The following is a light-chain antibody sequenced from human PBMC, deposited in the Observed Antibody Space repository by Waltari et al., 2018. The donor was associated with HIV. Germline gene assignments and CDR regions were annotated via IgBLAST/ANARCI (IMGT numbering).Light chain of an antibody. CDR2: TND. CDR1: SSNIGSNI. CDR3: AAWDDSLNGM. Sequence: QSVLTQPPSVSGTPGQNVTISCSGSSSNIGSNIVNWYQQLPGAAPKLLICTNDQRPSGFPDRFSGSKSGTSASLAISGLQSADEADYYCAAWDDSLNGMFGGGTKLTVL. J-gene: IGLJ3*02. V-gene: IGLV1-44*01.